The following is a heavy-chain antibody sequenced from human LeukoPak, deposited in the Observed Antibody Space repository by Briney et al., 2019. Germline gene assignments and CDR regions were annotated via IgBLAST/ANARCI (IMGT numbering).Heavy chain of an antibody. CDR2: ISGSGGST. CDR3: AKENYCSSTSCYAPGY. J-gene: IGHJ4*02. D-gene: IGHD2-2*01. Sequence: GGSLRLSCAASGFTFSSYSMNWVRQAPGKGLEWVSAISGSGGSTYYADSVKGRFTISRDNSKNTLYLQMNSLRAEDTAVYYCAKENYCSSTSCYAPGYWGQGTLVTVSS. CDR1: GFTFSSYS. V-gene: IGHV3-23*01.